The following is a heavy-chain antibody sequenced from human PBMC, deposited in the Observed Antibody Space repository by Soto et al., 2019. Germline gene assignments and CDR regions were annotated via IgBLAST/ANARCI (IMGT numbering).Heavy chain of an antibody. J-gene: IGHJ3*02. D-gene: IGHD2-2*01. V-gene: IGHV1-69*04. CDR2: IIPILGIA. CDR3: ARDLDHCSCTSCPPDDAFDI. CDR1: GGTFSSYT. Sequence: SVKVSCKASGGTFSSYTISWVRQAPGQGLEWMGRIIPILGIANYAQKFQGRVTITADKSTSTAYMELSSLRSEDTAVYYCARDLDHCSCTSCPPDDAFDIRGQGTMVPVSS.